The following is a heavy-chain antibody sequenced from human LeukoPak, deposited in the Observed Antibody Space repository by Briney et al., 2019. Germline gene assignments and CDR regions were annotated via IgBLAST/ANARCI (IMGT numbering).Heavy chain of an antibody. J-gene: IGHJ4*02. CDR3: ARGPNSNWSGLDF. V-gene: IGHV3-23*01. D-gene: IGHD6-6*01. CDR1: GFTFTNYA. Sequence: GGSLRLSCAASGFTFTNYAMNWVRQAPGKGLEWVSSISGSGDDTSYADSVKGRFTISRDNSRNTLYLQMNSLRAEDTAVYYCARGPNSNWSGLDFWGQGTLLTVSS. CDR2: ISGSGDDT.